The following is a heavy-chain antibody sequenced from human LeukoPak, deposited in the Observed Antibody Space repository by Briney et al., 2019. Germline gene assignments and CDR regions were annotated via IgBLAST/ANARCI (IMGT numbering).Heavy chain of an antibody. V-gene: IGHV3-7*01. J-gene: IGHJ4*02. D-gene: IGHD1-26*01. CDR2: IKQDGSEK. Sequence: GFLRLSCAASGFTFSSYWMSWVRQAPGKGLEWVANIKQDGSEKYYVDSVKGRFTISRDNAKNSLYLQMNSLRAEDTAVYYCARETVGATTADFDYWGQGTLVTVSS. CDR1: GFTFSSYW. CDR3: ARETVGATTADFDY.